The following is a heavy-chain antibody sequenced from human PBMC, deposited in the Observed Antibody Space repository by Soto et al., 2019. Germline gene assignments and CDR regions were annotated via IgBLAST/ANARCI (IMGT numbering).Heavy chain of an antibody. J-gene: IGHJ6*02. D-gene: IGHD6-6*01. CDR2: ISYDGSDK. CDR1: GFIFSDYG. CDR3: VKEEYLVPIGTGRGGMDD. Sequence: QVQLVESGGGVVQPGGSLRLSCAASGFIFSDYGLHWVRQAPGKGLEWVGIISYDGSDKYYADSVKGRFTISRDNSKNTLNLQMNSLRAEDTDVYSCVKEEYLVPIGTGRGGMDDWGQGTTVTVSS. V-gene: IGHV3-30*18.